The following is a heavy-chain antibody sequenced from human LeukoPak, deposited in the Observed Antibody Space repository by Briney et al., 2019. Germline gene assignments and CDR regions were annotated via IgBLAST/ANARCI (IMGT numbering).Heavy chain of an antibody. CDR3: VREAYGSGTLAYDY. V-gene: IGHV3-13*01. Sequence: GGSLRLSCAASGFTFSSYEMHWVRQVAGRGLEWVAAIGVSGGTYYSNSVKGRFTISRENAKNSFYVQMNGLRAGDTAVYYCVREAYGSGTLAYDYWGHGSLVTVSS. J-gene: IGHJ4*01. CDR1: GFTFSSYE. D-gene: IGHD3-10*01. CDR2: IGVSGGT.